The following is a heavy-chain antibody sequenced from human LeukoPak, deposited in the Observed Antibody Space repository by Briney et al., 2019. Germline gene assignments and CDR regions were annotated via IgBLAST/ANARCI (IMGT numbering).Heavy chain of an antibody. CDR3: ASGFNWAGSGSYYRMDV. J-gene: IGHJ6*03. CDR2: IIPIFGTA. CDR1: GGTFSSYA. D-gene: IGHD3-10*01. V-gene: IGHV1-69*13. Sequence: ASVKVSCKASGGTFSSYAISWVRQAPGQGLEWMGGIIPIFGTANYAQKLQGRVTITADESTSTAYMELSSLRSEDTAVYYCASGFNWAGSGSYYRMDVWGKGTTVTISS.